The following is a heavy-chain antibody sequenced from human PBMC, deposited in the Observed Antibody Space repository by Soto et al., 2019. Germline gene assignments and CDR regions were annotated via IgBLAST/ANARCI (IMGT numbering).Heavy chain of an antibody. Sequence: EVQLVASGGGLVQPGGSLRLSCAASEFTFSGRSVHWVRQAPGKGLVWVSGIDKVGTDSTYAASVKGRFTSSRDNAKKTVYLQMKSLTVEDTAVYYCARGWFGPDVWGKGNTVTVSS. CDR1: EFTFSGRS. J-gene: IGHJ6*03. D-gene: IGHD3-10*01. V-gene: IGHV3-74*01. CDR3: ARGWFGPDV. CDR2: IDKVGTDS.